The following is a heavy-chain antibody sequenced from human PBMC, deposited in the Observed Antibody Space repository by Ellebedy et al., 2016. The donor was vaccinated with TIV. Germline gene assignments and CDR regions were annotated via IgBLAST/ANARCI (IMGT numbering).Heavy chain of an antibody. J-gene: IGHJ5*02. CDR3: TGGSYES. CDR1: GVSISSSSYF. CDR2: IYSSGST. V-gene: IGHV4-39*02. Sequence: SETLSLXXTVSGVSISSSSYFWGWIRQPPGKGLEWIGSIYSSGSTYYNSSLKNRVTISVDTSKNHFSLKLSSVTAADTAVYYCTGGSYESWGQGTLVTVSP. D-gene: IGHD2-21*01.